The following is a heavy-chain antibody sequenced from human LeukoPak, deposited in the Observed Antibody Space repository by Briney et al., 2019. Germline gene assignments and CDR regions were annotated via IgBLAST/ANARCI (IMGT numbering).Heavy chain of an antibody. D-gene: IGHD3-22*01. V-gene: IGHV1-18*01. CDR2: ISAYNSNT. Sequence: ASVKVSCKASGYIFTSYGISRVRQAPGQGLEWMGWISAYNSNTNYAQKLQGRVTMTTDTSTSTAYMELRSLRSDDTAVYYCARAGPYYYDSSGYHYPFDYWGQGTLVTVSS. CDR3: ARAGPYYYDSSGYHYPFDY. J-gene: IGHJ4*02. CDR1: GYIFTSYG.